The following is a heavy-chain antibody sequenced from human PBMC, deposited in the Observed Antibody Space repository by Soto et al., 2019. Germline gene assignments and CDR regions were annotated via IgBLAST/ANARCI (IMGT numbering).Heavy chain of an antibody. Sequence: PSETLSLTCTVSGGSISGYYWSGIRQPPGKGLEWIGYIYYAGSTNYNPSLKSRVTMSVDTSKNQFSLELTSVTAADTAVYYFARHGSGGRAFDIWGPGTMVTVSS. D-gene: IGHD3-10*01. V-gene: IGHV4-59*08. CDR2: IYYAGST. CDR1: GGSISGYY. J-gene: IGHJ3*02. CDR3: ARHGSGGRAFDI.